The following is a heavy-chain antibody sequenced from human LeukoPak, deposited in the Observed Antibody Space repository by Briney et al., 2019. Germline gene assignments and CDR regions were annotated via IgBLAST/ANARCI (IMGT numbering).Heavy chain of an antibody. Sequence: GGSLRLSCAASGFTFSSYAMSWVRQAPGKGLEWVSAISGSGGSTYYADSVKGRFTISRDNSKNTLYLQMNSLRAEDTAVYYCAKVGGEWELRTYYFDYWGQGTLVTVSS. CDR3: AKVGGEWELRTYYFDY. V-gene: IGHV3-23*01. CDR1: GFTFSSYA. CDR2: ISGSGGST. D-gene: IGHD1-26*01. J-gene: IGHJ4*02.